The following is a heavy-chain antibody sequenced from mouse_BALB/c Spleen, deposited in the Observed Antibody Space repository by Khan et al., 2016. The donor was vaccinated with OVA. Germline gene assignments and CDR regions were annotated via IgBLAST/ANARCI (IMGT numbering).Heavy chain of an antibody. CDR1: GYSFTGYF. V-gene: IGHV1-20*02. J-gene: IGHJ2*02. CDR2: INPHIGET. D-gene: IGHD1-1*01. CDR3: ARKNGSDFDY. Sequence: VQLQQSGPELVKPGASVKISCKASGYSFTGYFMNWVMQSHGKSLEWIGRINPHIGETLYNQKFKGKATLTVDESSRTAHMELRSLASEDSAVYYCARKNGSDFDYWGQGTSHTVTS.